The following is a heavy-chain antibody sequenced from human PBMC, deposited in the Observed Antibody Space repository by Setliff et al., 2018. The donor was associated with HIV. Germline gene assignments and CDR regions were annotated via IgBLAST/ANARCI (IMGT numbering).Heavy chain of an antibody. CDR1: GGSSNSYY. Sequence: SETLSLTCTVSGGSSNSYYWSWIRQPPGKGLEWIGYIYTSGGTNYNPSLKSRVTISVDTSKNQFSLKLNSVTAADTAVYYCARATRTIFGVVYFDYWGQGTLVTVSS. CDR2: IYTSGGT. D-gene: IGHD3-3*01. J-gene: IGHJ4*02. V-gene: IGHV4-4*09. CDR3: ARATRTIFGVVYFDY.